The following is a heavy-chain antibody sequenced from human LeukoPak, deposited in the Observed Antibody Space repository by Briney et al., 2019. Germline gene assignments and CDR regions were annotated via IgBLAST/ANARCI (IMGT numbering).Heavy chain of an antibody. V-gene: IGHV3-74*01. CDR2: INSDGSST. D-gene: IGHD3-10*01. CDR3: AREGRYYGSGSYSYYFDY. Sequence: GGSLRLSCAASGFTFSSYWMHWVRQAPGKGLVWVSRINSDGSSTSYADSVKGRFTISRDNAKNTLYLQMNSLRAEDTAVYYCAREGRYYGSGSYSYYFDYWGQGTLVTVSS. CDR1: GFTFSSYW. J-gene: IGHJ4*02.